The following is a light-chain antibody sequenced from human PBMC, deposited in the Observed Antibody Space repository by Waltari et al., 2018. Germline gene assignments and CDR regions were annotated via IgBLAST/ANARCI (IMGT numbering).Light chain of an antibody. CDR2: WSS. V-gene: IGKV4-1*01. CDR3: QQRHNWPLT. Sequence: DIVMTQSPDSLAVSLGERATIDCTSSQSVLYSSTNKNYLAWYQQKPGQPPKLLIYWSSTRESGVPDRFSGSGSGTDFSLSISSLEPEDFAVYYCQQRHNWPLTFGGGTKVEIK. CDR1: QSVLYSSTNKNY. J-gene: IGKJ4*01.